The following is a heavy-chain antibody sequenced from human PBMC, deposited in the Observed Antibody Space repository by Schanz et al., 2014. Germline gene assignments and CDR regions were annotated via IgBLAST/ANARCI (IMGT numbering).Heavy chain of an antibody. J-gene: IGHJ5*02. CDR3: ARAGYDADNWFDP. D-gene: IGHD2-2*01. CDR2: ITYNGGTI. Sequence: VHLLESGGGLVQPGGSLRLSCAASGITFSSHSFNWVRQAPGKGLEWISYITYNGGTIYYADSVKGRFTISRDNAKNSLFLQMNSLRAEDTAVYYCARAGYDADNWFDPWGQGTLVTVSS. V-gene: IGHV3-48*01. CDR1: GITFSSHS.